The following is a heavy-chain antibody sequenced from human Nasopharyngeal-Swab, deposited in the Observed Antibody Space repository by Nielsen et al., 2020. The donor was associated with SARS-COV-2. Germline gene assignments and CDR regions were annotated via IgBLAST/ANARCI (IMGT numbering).Heavy chain of an antibody. CDR1: GGSFSGYY. Sequence: SETLSLTCAVYGGSFSGYYWSWIRQPPGKGLEWIGEINHSGSTNYNPSLKSRVTISVDTSKNQFSLKLSSVTAADTAVYYCARHSGWYEDAFDIWGQGTMVTVSS. CDR2: INHSGST. J-gene: IGHJ3*02. D-gene: IGHD6-19*01. CDR3: ARHSGWYEDAFDI. V-gene: IGHV4-34*01.